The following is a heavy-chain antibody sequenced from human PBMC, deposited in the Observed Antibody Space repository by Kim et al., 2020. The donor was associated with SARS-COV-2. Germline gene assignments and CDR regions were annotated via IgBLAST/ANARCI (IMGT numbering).Heavy chain of an antibody. Sequence: KGRFTISRDNSKNTLYLQMNSLRAEDSAVYFCARGGSYCSSTSCHAAYGYWGQGTLVTVSS. V-gene: IGHV3-30*01. CDR3: ARGGSYCSSTSCHAAYGY. J-gene: IGHJ4*02. D-gene: IGHD2-2*01.